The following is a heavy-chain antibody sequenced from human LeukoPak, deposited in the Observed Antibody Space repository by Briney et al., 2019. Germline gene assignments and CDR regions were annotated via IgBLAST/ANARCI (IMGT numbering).Heavy chain of an antibody. V-gene: IGHV1-18*01. J-gene: IGHJ4*02. Sequence: ASVKVSCEASVYTFTSYGISCVRQAPGQGLEWMGWISAYNGNTNYAQKLQGRVTMTTDTSTSTAYMELRSLRSDDTAVYYCARDLFQYSYERWGQGTLVTVSS. CDR2: ISAYNGNT. CDR1: VYTFTSYG. D-gene: IGHD5-18*01. CDR3: ARDLFQYSYER.